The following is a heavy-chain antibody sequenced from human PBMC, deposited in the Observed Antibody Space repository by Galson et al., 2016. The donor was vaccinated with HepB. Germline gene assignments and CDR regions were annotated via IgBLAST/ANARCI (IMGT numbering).Heavy chain of an antibody. CDR3: ARGYTSGWYWFDP. CDR2: IIPIFGTA. Sequence: KVSCKASGGTFSIYAISWVRQAPGQGLEWMGGIIPIFGTANYAQKFQGRVTITADKSTSTAYMELTSLRSEDTAVYYCARGYTSGWYWFDPWGQGTLVTVSS. D-gene: IGHD6-19*01. V-gene: IGHV1-69*06. CDR1: GGTFSIYA. J-gene: IGHJ5*02.